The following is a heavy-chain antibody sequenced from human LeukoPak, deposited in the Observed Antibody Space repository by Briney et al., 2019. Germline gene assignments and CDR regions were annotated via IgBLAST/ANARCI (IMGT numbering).Heavy chain of an antibody. CDR3: ARRPSYTSDWPHWYFDR. J-gene: IGHJ2*01. D-gene: IGHD2-2*01. Sequence: GASVKVSCKASGYTFTSYDINWVRQATGQGLEWMGWMNPNSGNTGYAQKFQGRVTMTTDTSTSTAYMELRSLTTDDTAVYYCARRPSYTSDWPHWYFDRWGRGTLVTVSS. V-gene: IGHV1-8*02. CDR2: MNPNSGNT. CDR1: GYTFTSYD.